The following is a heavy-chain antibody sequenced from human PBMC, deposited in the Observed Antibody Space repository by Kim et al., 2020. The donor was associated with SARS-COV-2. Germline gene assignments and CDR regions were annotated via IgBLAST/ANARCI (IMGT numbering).Heavy chain of an antibody. J-gene: IGHJ3*02. CDR3: ARDKGRRVYYYDSSGYSDAFDI. V-gene: IGHV3-48*03. CDR1: GFTFSSYE. D-gene: IGHD3-22*01. Sequence: GGSLRLSCAASGFTFSSYEMNWVRQAPGKGLEWVSYISSSGSTIYYADSVKGRFTISRDNAKNSLYLQMNSLRAEDTAVYYCARDKGRRVYYYDSSGYSDAFDIWGQGTMVTVSS. CDR2: ISSSGSTI.